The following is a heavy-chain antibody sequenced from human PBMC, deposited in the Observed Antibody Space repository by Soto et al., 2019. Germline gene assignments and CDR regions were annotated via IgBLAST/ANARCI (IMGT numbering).Heavy chain of an antibody. Sequence: SETLSLTCTVSGGSISSGGYYWSWIRQRPVKGLEWIGYIYYSGSTYYNPSLKSRVTISVDTSKNQFSLKLSSVTAADTAVYYCARDRTSVHTVISSGNAVGAFDIWGQGTMVTVSS. CDR3: ARDRTSVHTVISSGNAVGAFDI. V-gene: IGHV4-31*03. CDR1: GGSISSGGYY. CDR2: IYYSGST. J-gene: IGHJ3*02. D-gene: IGHD3-10*01.